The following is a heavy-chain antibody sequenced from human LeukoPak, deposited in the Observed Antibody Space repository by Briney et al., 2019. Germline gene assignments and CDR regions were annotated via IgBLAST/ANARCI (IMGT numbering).Heavy chain of an antibody. V-gene: IGHV4-39*07. D-gene: IGHD4-17*01. CDR1: GGSISSGGYY. J-gene: IGHJ4*02. Sequence: SETLSLTCTVSGGSISSGGYYWSWIRQPPGKGLEWIGEINHSGSTNYNPSLKSRVTISVDTSKNQFSLKLSSVTAADTAVYYCASASTTVTFFDYWGQGTLVTVSS. CDR3: ASASTTVTFFDY. CDR2: INHSGST.